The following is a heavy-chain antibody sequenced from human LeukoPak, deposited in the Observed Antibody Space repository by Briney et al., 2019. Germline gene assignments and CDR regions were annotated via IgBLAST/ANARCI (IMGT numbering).Heavy chain of an antibody. V-gene: IGHV3-49*04. CDR3: TRAAAVDAFDI. J-gene: IGHJ3*02. D-gene: IGHD6-13*01. Sequence: PGGSLRLSCTASGFTFGDYAMSWVRQAPGKGLEWVGFIRSKAYGGTTEYAASVKGRFTISRDDSKSIAYLQMSSLKTEDTAVYYCTRAAAVDAFDIWGQGTMVTVSS. CDR1: GFTFGDYA. CDR2: IRSKAYGGTT.